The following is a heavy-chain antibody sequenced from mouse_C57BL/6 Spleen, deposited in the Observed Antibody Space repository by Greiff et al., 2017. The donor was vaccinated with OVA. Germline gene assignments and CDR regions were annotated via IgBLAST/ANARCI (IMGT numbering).Heavy chain of an antibody. Sequence: EVQLVESGGGLVKPGGSLKLSCAASGFTFSSYAMSWVRQTPEKRLEWVATISDGGSYTYYPDNVKGRFTISRDNAKNNLYLQMSHLKSEDTAMYYCARDQGNYEFDYWGQGTTLTVSS. D-gene: IGHD2-1*01. CDR1: GFTFSSYA. CDR2: ISDGGSYT. J-gene: IGHJ2*01. V-gene: IGHV5-4*01. CDR3: ARDQGNYEFDY.